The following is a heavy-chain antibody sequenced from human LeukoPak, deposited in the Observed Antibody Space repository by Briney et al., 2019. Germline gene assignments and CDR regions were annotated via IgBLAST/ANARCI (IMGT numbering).Heavy chain of an antibody. CDR2: IRDDGSLT. V-gene: IGHV3-74*01. Sequence: GGSLRLSCAASGFTFSNYWMHWVRQVPGKGLVWVSRIRDDGSLTDYADSVKGRFTISRDNSKNTLYLQMNSLRAEDTAVYYCAALYSSRGDYYGMDVWGQGTTVTVSS. D-gene: IGHD6-13*01. CDR1: GFTFSNYW. J-gene: IGHJ6*02. CDR3: AALYSSRGDYYGMDV.